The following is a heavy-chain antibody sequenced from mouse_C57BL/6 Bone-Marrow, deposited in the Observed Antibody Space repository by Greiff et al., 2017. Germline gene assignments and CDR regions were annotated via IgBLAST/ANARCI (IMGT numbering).Heavy chain of an antibody. CDR3: ARWGLRYPFAY. CDR2: INPYNGGT. J-gene: IGHJ3*01. Sequence: EVQLQQSGPVLVKPGASVKMSCKASGYTFTDYYMNWVKQSHGKSLEWIGVINPYNGGTSYNQQFKGKATLTVDKSSSTAYMELNSLTSEDSAVYYCARWGLRYPFAYWGQGTLVTGSA. V-gene: IGHV1-19*01. CDR1: GYTFTDYY. D-gene: IGHD1-1*01.